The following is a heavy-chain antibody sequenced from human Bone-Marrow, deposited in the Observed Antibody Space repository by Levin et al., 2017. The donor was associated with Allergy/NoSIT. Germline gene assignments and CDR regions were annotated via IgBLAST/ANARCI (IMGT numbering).Heavy chain of an antibody. CDR3: AKVVSRLRYYDWFDS. CDR2: ISWDGSTT. Sequence: PGGSLRLSCEAFGFSFDAYSMNWVRQAPGKGLEWVSLISWDGSTTYYADSVRGRFTISRDNSKNSLFLQMNSLRTEDSALYYCAKVVSRLRYYDWFDSWGLGTQVTVSS. V-gene: IGHV3-43*01. J-gene: IGHJ5*01. CDR1: GFSFDAYS. D-gene: IGHD3-9*01.